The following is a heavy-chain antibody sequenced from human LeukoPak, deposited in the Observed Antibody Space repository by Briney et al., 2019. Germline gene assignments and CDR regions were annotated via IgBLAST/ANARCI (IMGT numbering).Heavy chain of an antibody. Sequence: KPSETLSLTCTVSGGSISSSSYYWGWIRQPPGKGLEWIGSIYYSGSTYYNPSLKSRGTISVDTSKNQFSLKLSSVTAADTAVYYCARVIPTMVRGVIIAGYYFDYWGQGTLVTVSS. J-gene: IGHJ4*02. CDR2: IYYSGST. CDR3: ARVIPTMVRGVIIAGYYFDY. D-gene: IGHD3-10*01. V-gene: IGHV4-39*07. CDR1: GGSISSSSYY.